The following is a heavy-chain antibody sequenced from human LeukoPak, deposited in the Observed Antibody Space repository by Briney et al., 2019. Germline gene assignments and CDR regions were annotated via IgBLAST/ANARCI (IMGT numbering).Heavy chain of an antibody. D-gene: IGHD3-22*01. CDR3: ATDYYDSSGYFNFDY. J-gene: IGHJ4*02. CDR1: GGSITSTSYF. Sequence: PSETLSLTCTVSGGSITSTSYFWGWIRQPPGKGLEWIASIYYSGSTYYNPSLKSRVTISVDTSKNQFSLKLSSVTAADTAVYYCATDYYDSSGYFNFDYWGQGTLVTVSS. CDR2: IYYSGST. V-gene: IGHV4-39*07.